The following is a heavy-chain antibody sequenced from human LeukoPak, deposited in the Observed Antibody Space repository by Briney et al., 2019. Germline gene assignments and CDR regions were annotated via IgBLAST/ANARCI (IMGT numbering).Heavy chain of an antibody. V-gene: IGHV1-3*01. CDR3: ARGAAEGLDR. CDR1: GYTFAKYA. CDR2: INAGNGDT. D-gene: IGHD6-13*01. J-gene: IGHJ5*02. Sequence: ASVKVSCKASGYTFAKYAIHWVRQAPGQRLEWMGWINAGNGDTRYSQKFQGRVTISRDTSASTAYMELSSLRSEDTAVYYCARGAAEGLDRWGQGTLVTVSS.